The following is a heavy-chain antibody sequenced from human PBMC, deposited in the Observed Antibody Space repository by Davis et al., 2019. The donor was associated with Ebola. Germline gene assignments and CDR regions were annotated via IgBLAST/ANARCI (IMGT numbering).Heavy chain of an antibody. J-gene: IGHJ4*02. D-gene: IGHD3-10*01. CDR2: MNPNSGNT. V-gene: IGHV1-8*01. CDR1: GYTFTSYD. Sequence: AASVKVSCKASGYTFTSYDINWVRQATGQGLEWMGWMNPNSGNTGYAQKFQGRVTMTRNTSISTAYMELSSLRSEDTAVYFCTTDRGITIRPLFDWWGQGTLVTVSS. CDR3: TTDRGITIRPLFDW.